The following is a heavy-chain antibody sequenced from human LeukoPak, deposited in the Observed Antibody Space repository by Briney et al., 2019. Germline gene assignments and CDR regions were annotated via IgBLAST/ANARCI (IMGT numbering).Heavy chain of an antibody. V-gene: IGHV4-31*03. CDR3: VRRMVGAIRPFDY. D-gene: IGHD1-26*01. CDR2: IYYSGST. J-gene: IGHJ4*02. CDR1: GGSISSGGYY. Sequence: PSETLSLTCTVSGGSISSGGYYWSWIRQHPGKGLEWIGYIYYSGSTYYNPSLKSRVTISVDTSKNQFSLKLSSVTAADTAVYYCVRRMVGAIRPFDYWGQGTLVTVSS.